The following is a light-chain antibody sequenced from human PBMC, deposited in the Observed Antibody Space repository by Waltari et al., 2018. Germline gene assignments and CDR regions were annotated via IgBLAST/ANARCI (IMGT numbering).Light chain of an antibody. Sequence: IQMTQSPSTSSSSSGGRFITTCRASQSINSWLARYQQKPGKDPKLLIYKASSLESGVPSRFSGSGSGTEFTLTISSLQPDDFATYYCQQYNSYSGYTFGQGTKLEIK. J-gene: IGKJ2*01. CDR2: KAS. CDR3: QQYNSYSGYT. CDR1: QSINSW. V-gene: IGKV1-5*03.